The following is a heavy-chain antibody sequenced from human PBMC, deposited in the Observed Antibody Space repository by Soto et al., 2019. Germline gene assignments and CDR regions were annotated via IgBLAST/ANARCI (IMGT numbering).Heavy chain of an antibody. Sequence: WASVKVSCTASGYTFTSYGISWVRQAPGQGLEWMGWISAYNGNTNYAQKLQGRVTMTTDTSTSTAYMELRSLRSDDTAVYYCARGGGGWIPHYYYYYYGMDVWGQGTTVTVSS. CDR3: ARGGGGWIPHYYYYYYGMDV. V-gene: IGHV1-18*04. CDR1: GYTFTSYG. CDR2: ISAYNGNT. D-gene: IGHD6-19*01. J-gene: IGHJ6*02.